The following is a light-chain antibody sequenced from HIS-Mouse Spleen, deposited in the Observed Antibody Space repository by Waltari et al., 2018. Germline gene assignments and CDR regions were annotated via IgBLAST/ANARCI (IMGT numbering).Light chain of an antibody. V-gene: IGKV2-30*02. CDR1: QRLVHSDGNTY. J-gene: IGKJ3*01. Sequence: DVVITQSPLSLPVTLGQPASISCRSSQRLVHSDGNTYLNWFQQRPGQSPRRLIYKVSNRDSGVPDRFSGSGSGTDFTLKISRVEAEDVGVYYCMQGTHWPFTFGPGTKVDIK. CDR3: MQGTHWPFT. CDR2: KVS.